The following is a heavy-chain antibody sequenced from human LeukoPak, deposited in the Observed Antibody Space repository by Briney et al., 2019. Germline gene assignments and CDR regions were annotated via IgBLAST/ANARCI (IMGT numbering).Heavy chain of an antibody. J-gene: IGHJ4*02. CDR3: ARRAGASSPPYAY. V-gene: IGHV3-53*01. Sequence: PGGSLRLSCTVSGVTVSSNSMSWVRQAPGKGLEGVSFIYSDNTHYSDSVKGRFTISRDNSKNTLYLQMNSLRAEDTAVYYCARRAGASSPPYAYWGQGPLVTVSS. D-gene: IGHD2-2*01. CDR1: GVTVSSNS. CDR2: IYSDNT.